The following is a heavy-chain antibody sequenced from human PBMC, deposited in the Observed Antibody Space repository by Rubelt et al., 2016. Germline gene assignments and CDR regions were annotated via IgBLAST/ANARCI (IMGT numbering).Heavy chain of an antibody. J-gene: IGHJ4*02. CDR3: ARDFPIVGATPFDD. CDR2: IHYSGST. Sequence: QVQLQESGPGLVKPSETLSLTCTVSGYSLGSGYYWGWIRQPPGKGLEWIGSIHYSGSTYYSPSLKSRVTVSVDTSKNQFSLKLASVTAADTGVYYCARDFPIVGATPFDDWGQGTLVTVSS. D-gene: IGHD1-26*01. V-gene: IGHV4-38-2*02. CDR1: GYSLGSGYY.